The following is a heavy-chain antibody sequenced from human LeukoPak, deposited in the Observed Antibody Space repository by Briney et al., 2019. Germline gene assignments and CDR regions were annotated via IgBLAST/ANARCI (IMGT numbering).Heavy chain of an antibody. J-gene: IGHJ4*02. Sequence: GGSLRLSCAASGFTFSSYGMHWVRQAPGKGLEWVAFIRYDGSNKYYADSVKGRFTISRDNSKNTLYLQMNSLRAEDTAVYYCAKAVLRFFEWLPMDYWGQGTLVTVSS. D-gene: IGHD3-3*01. CDR3: AKAVLRFFEWLPMDY. CDR1: GFTFSSYG. V-gene: IGHV3-30*02. CDR2: IRYDGSNK.